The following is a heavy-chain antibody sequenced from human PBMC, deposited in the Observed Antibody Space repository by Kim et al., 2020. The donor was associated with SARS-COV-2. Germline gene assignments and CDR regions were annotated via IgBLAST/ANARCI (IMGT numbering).Heavy chain of an antibody. D-gene: IGHD3-3*01. CDR3: ARHGYDFSNGYFYYYYYGVDV. V-gene: IGHV5-10-1*01. Sequence: GESLKISCKASGYSFTNFWISWVRQLPGKGLEWMGRIDPSDSSAINSPSFRGRVTISLDKSTTTAYLQWSSLKASDSAIFYCARHGYDFSNGYFYYYYYGVDVWGQGTTVTVSS. J-gene: IGHJ6*02. CDR2: IDPSDSSA. CDR1: GYSFTNFW.